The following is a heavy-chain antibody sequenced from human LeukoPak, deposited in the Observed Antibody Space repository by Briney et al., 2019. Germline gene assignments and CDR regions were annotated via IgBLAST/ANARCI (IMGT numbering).Heavy chain of an antibody. CDR2: IYYSGST. D-gene: IGHD3-10*01. CDR1: GGSISSFY. J-gene: IGHJ4*02. V-gene: IGHV4-59*01. Sequence: SETLSLTCTVSGGSISSFYWSWIRQSPGKGLEWIGYIYYSGSTNYNPSLKSQVTISVDTSKNQFSLKLSSVTAADTAVYYCARGGVFFDYWGQGTLVTVSS. CDR3: ARGGVFFDY.